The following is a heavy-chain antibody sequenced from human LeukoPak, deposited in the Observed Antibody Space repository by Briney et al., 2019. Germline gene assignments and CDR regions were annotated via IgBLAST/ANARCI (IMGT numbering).Heavy chain of an antibody. J-gene: IGHJ4*02. CDR3: ASDGGRRFSH. CDR2: INHSGST. Sequence: PSETLSLTCAVYGGSFSGGFWTWIRQSPGKGLEWVGEINHSGSTNYNPTLKSRVTISLDPSKNQFSLKMTSVTAADTAVYYCASDGGRRFSHWGQGTLVTVSS. CDR1: GGSFSGGF. V-gene: IGHV4-34*01. D-gene: IGHD3-10*01.